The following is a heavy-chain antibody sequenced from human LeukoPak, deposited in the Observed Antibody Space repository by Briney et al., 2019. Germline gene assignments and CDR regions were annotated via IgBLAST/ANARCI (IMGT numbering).Heavy chain of an antibody. Sequence: GGSLRLSCAASGFTFSSYWMSWVRQAPGKGLEWVANIKQDGSEKYYVDSVKGRFTISRDNAKNSLYLQMNSLRAEDTAVYYCAREDDYGDYDGGYNYCGQGTLVTVSS. CDR3: AREDDYGDYDGGYNY. D-gene: IGHD4-17*01. V-gene: IGHV3-7*03. J-gene: IGHJ4*02. CDR1: GFTFSSYW. CDR2: IKQDGSEK.